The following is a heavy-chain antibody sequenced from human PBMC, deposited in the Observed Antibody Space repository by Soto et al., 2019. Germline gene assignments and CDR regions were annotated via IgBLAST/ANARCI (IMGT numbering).Heavy chain of an antibody. CDR2: IFYSGSA. CDR3: ARTLRSGFLKFDS. D-gene: IGHD5-12*01. Sequence: PSETLSLTCNVTGGSINSAGYYWSWIRQVPGKGLEWIGYIFYSGSAYYHPSLKSRASISVDRSKNQFSLKVNSVTAADTAVYYCARTLRSGFLKFDSWGQGTLVTVSS. V-gene: IGHV4-31*03. J-gene: IGHJ4*02. CDR1: GGSINSAGYY.